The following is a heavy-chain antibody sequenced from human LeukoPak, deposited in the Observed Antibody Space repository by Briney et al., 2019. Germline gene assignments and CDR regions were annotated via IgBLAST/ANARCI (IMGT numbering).Heavy chain of an antibody. Sequence: ASVKVSCKASGYTFTSYGISWVRQAPGQGLEWMGWISAYNGNTNYAQKLQGRVTMTTDTSSSTAYMELRSLRSDDTAVYYCARDMVRGVIPSYFDYWGQGTLVTVSS. D-gene: IGHD3-10*01. CDR3: ARDMVRGVIPSYFDY. J-gene: IGHJ4*02. CDR2: ISAYNGNT. CDR1: GYTFTSYG. V-gene: IGHV1-18*01.